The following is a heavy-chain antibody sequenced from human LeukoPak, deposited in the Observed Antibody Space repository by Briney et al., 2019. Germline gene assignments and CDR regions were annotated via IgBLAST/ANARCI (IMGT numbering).Heavy chain of an antibody. Sequence: GEPLQISGQAPGSRFTSYWIGGVRQIPRKGLEWMGIIYPSDSDPRYSPSFQGQVTISADKSISTAYLQWSSLKASDTAMYYCARFRGDYDSSGYYLDYYYYYMDVWGKGTTVTVSS. CDR3: ARFRGDYDSSGYYLDYYYYYMDV. J-gene: IGHJ6*03. CDR1: GSRFTSYW. CDR2: IYPSDSDP. V-gene: IGHV5-51*01. D-gene: IGHD3-22*01.